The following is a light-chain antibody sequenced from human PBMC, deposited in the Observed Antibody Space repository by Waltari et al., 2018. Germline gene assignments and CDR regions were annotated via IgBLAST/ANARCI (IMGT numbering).Light chain of an antibody. CDR1: QSLVYSDGNTY. CDR3: MQGSHWPPWT. Sequence: DVVLTQSPLSLTVTLGQPASISCRSSQSLVYSDGNTYLKLLQQRPGQSPRRLSYMVSNRDSGVPDRFSGSGSGTDFTLKISRVEAEDVGVYYCMQGSHWPPWTFGQGTKVEIK. J-gene: IGKJ1*01. CDR2: MVS. V-gene: IGKV2-30*01.